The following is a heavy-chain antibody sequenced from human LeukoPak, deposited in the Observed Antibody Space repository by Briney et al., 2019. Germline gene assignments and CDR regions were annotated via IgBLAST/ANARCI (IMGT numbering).Heavy chain of an antibody. V-gene: IGHV3-7*01. D-gene: IGHD1-26*01. CDR3: ARDKIVGATYFDY. J-gene: IGHJ4*02. CDR1: GFTFSSYW. Sequence: GGSLRLSCAASGFTFSSYWTSWVRQAPGKGLEWVANIKQDVSEIYYVDSVKGRFTISRDNTKNSLYLQMNSLRAEDTAVYYCARDKIVGATYFDYWGQGTLVTVSS. CDR2: IKQDVSEI.